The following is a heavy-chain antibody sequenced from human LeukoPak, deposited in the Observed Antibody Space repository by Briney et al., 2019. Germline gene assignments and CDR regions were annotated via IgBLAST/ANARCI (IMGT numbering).Heavy chain of an antibody. V-gene: IGHV3-21*01. Sequence: GGCLRLSCAASGFTFSTYSMHWVRQAPGKGLEWVSSIRSGSTYINYADSVKGRFTISRDDAKKSLYLQMNSLRAEDTAVYYCARDGIFDYWGQGTLLSLYS. CDR1: GFTFSTYS. CDR2: IRSGSTYI. CDR3: ARDGIFDY. J-gene: IGHJ4*02.